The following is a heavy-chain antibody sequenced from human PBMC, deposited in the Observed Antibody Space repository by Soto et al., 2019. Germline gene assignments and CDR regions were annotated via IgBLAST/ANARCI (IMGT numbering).Heavy chain of an antibody. CDR1: GYTFLNHG. D-gene: IGHD6-19*01. J-gene: IGHJ2*01. CDR2: INAGNGNT. V-gene: IGHV1-3*01. Sequence: ASVKVSCKASGYTFLNHGIHWVRQAPGQRLEWMGWINAGNGNTKYSQKFQDRVTITRDTSATTAYMELSSLRSEDTSVFYCARSGYSSGWYHWYFDFWGRGTLVTVSS. CDR3: ARSGYSSGWYHWYFDF.